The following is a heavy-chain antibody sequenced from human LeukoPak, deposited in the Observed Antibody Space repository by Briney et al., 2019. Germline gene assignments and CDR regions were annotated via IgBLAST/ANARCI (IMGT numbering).Heavy chain of an antibody. CDR3: ARDRGDFWSGYYTNYFDY. D-gene: IGHD3-3*01. CDR1: GFTFCTCD. J-gene: IGHJ4*02. V-gene: IGHV3-48*01. Sequence: GGSLRLSCAASGFTFCTCDIHWVRRAPGKGLEWVSYISDSSSTTYYADSLKGRFTISRDNAKNSLYLQMNSLRAEDTAVYYCARDRGDFWSGYYTNYFDYWGQGTLVTVSS. CDR2: ISDSSSTT.